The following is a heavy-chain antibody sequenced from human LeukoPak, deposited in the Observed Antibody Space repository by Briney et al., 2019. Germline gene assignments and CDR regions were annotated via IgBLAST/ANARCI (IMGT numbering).Heavy chain of an antibody. CDR1: GFTFSSYG. V-gene: IGHV3-21*01. CDR2: ISSSSSYI. Sequence: NPGGSLRLSCAASGFTFSSYGMNWVRQAPGKGLEWVSSISSSSSYIYYADSVKGRFTISRDNAKNSLYLQMNSLRAEDTAVYYCARDPPQGYPGPGGVPSDPYPSHWGQGTLVTVSS. D-gene: IGHD2-8*02. J-gene: IGHJ4*02. CDR3: ARDPPQGYPGPGGVPSDPYPSH.